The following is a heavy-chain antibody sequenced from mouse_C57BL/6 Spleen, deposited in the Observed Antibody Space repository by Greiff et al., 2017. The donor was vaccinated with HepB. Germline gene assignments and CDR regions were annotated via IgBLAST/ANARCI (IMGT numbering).Heavy chain of an antibody. J-gene: IGHJ2*01. CDR2: IYPGSGNT. Sequence: QVQLQQSGAELVRPGASVKLSCKASGYTFTDYYINWVKQRPGQGLEWIARIYPGSGNTYYNEKFKGKATLTAEKSSSTAYMQLSSLTAEDSAVYFWARGNTVVARGGYFDYWGQGTTLTVSS. CDR1: GYTFTDYY. CDR3: ARGNTVVARGGYFDY. V-gene: IGHV1-76*01. D-gene: IGHD1-1*01.